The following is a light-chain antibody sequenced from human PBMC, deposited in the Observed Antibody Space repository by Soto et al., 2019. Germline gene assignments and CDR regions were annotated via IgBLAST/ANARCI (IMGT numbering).Light chain of an antibody. J-gene: IGKJ1*01. V-gene: IGKV3-15*01. CDR1: QSVSSN. CDR3: QQYNNWPRT. CDR2: GAS. Sequence: EIVVTQSPGTLSLSQGERATLSCRASQSVSSNFAWYHQKPGQAPRLLIYGASTRATGIPARFSGSGSGTEFTLTISSLQSEDFAVYYCQQYNNWPRTFGQGTKVDNK.